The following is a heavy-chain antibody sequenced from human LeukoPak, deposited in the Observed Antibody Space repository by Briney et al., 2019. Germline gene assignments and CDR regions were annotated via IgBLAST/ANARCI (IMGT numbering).Heavy chain of an antibody. CDR1: GFTFKDYE. D-gene: IGHD3-3*01. Sequence: HTGGSLRLSCAASGFTFKDYEMTWVRQAPGKGLEWISYIDGSGISMSYAPSVKGRFTISRDNAKNSLFLQMDSLRAEDTAVYHCAREMVAVFGDAFDIWGQGTMVTVSS. J-gene: IGHJ3*02. CDR3: AREMVAVFGDAFDI. V-gene: IGHV3-48*03. CDR2: IDGSGISM.